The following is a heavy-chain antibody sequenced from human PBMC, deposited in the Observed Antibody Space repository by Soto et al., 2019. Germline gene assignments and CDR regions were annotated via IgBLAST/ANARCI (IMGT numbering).Heavy chain of an antibody. D-gene: IGHD2-21*01. CDR1: GFIFTDWF. Sequence: HLAQSGPEVKRPGASVKISCKASGFIFTDWFMHWVRQAPGQGPAWMGIINTSGGSSSSSQTFQDRFTMTRDTSTSTLYVELSSLTSADTAVYYCAKEGAIPGEVDAWGQGTLVTVSS. J-gene: IGHJ1*01. CDR2: INTSGGSS. V-gene: IGHV1-46*01. CDR3: AKEGAIPGEVDA.